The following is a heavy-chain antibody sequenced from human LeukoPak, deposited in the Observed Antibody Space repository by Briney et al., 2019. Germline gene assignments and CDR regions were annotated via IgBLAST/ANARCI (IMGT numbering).Heavy chain of an antibody. CDR1: GFTFSSYS. V-gene: IGHV3-30*03. CDR2: ISYDGSNK. CDR3: ARDFGFPRYYFDY. D-gene: IGHD3-10*01. J-gene: IGHJ4*02. Sequence: GGSLRLSCAASGFTFSSYSMNWVRQAPGKGLEWVAVISYDGSNKYYADSVKGRFTISRDNSKNTLYLQMNSLRAEDTAVYYCARDFGFPRYYFDYWGQGTRVTVSS.